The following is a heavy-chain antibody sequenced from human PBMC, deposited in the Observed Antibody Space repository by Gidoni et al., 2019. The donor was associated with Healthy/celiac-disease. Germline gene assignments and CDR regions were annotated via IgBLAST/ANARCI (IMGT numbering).Heavy chain of an antibody. Sequence: QVTLKESGPVQVKPTETLTLTCTVSGFSLSNARMHVSWIRQPPGKALEWLAHIFSNDEKSYSTSLKSRLTISKDTSKSQVVLSMTNMDPVDTATYYCARIEDYYDSSGYFYSYFDDWGQGTLVTVSS. CDR3: ARIEDYYDSSGYFYSYFDD. CDR1: GFSLSNARMH. V-gene: IGHV2-26*01. D-gene: IGHD3-22*01. CDR2: IFSNDEK. J-gene: IGHJ4*02.